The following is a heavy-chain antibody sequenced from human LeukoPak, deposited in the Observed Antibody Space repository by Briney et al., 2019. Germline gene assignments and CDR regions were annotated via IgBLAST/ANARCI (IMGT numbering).Heavy chain of an antibody. CDR2: IRYDGSNK. V-gene: IGHV3-30*02. Sequence: PGGSLRLSCAASGFTFSSYGMHWVRQAPGKGLEWVAFIRYDGSNKYYADSVKGRFTISRDNSKNTLYLQMNSLRAEDTAVYYCAKMKGSAVTEYYYYMDVWGKGTTVTVSS. D-gene: IGHD4-11*01. CDR1: GFTFSSYG. CDR3: AKMKGSAVTEYYYYMDV. J-gene: IGHJ6*03.